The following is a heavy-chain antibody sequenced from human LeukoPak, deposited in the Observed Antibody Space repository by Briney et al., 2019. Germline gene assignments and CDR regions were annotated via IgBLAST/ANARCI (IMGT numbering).Heavy chain of an antibody. CDR3: ARSLNTAAGRTAEYFQH. CDR1: GGSISSYY. Sequence: SETLSPTCTVSGGSISSYYWSWIRQPPGKGLEWIGYIYYSGSTNYNPSLKSRVTISVDTSKNQFSLKLSSVTAADTAVYYCARSLNTAAGRTAEYFQHWGQGTLVTVSS. CDR2: IYYSGST. V-gene: IGHV4-59*01. J-gene: IGHJ1*01. D-gene: IGHD6-13*01.